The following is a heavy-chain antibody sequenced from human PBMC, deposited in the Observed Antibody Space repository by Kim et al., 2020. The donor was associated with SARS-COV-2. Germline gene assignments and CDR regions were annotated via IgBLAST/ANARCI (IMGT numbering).Heavy chain of an antibody. V-gene: IGHV3-7*01. CDR1: GFTFGSYW. CDR3: ARDGEYCGGDCYSYWYFDL. J-gene: IGHJ2*01. Sequence: GGSLRLSCAASGFTFGSYWMSWVRQAPGKGLEWVANMKQDGSEIYYVDSVKGRFTISRDNAKNSLFLQMNSLRAEDTAVYYCARDGEYCGGDCYSYWYFDLWGRGTLVTVSS. CDR2: MKQDGSEI. D-gene: IGHD2-21*02.